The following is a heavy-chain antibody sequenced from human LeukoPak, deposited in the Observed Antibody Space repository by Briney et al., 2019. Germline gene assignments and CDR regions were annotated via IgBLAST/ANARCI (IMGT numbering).Heavy chain of an antibody. Sequence: PGASLRLSFAASGFTFGGDAMSLVRQAPLNRLEQVSAIRGSGGSTYYAHSVKGRFTISRDNSKNTLYLQMNSLRPEDTAVYYCAKDPTYYDFWSANYFHYWGQGTLVTVSS. CDR3: AKDPTYYDFWSANYFHY. CDR2: IRGSGGST. D-gene: IGHD3-3*01. CDR1: GFTFGGDA. J-gene: IGHJ4*02. V-gene: IGHV3-23*01.